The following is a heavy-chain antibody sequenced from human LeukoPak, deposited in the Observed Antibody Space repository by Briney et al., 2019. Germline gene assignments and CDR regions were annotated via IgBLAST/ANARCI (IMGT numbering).Heavy chain of an antibody. CDR2: ISYSTSTM. Sequence: GGSLRLSCAASGFTFSSYSMNWVRQAPGKGLEWVSYISYSTSTMYYADSVKGRFTISRDNAKNSLYPQMNSLRAEDTAVYYCARAGSHRNSGYDYWGQGTLVTVSS. D-gene: IGHD5-12*01. V-gene: IGHV3-48*04. J-gene: IGHJ4*02. CDR1: GFTFSSYS. CDR3: ARAGSHRNSGYDY.